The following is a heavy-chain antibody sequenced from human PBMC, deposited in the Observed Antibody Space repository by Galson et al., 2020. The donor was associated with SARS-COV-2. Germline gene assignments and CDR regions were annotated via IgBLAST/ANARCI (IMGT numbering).Heavy chain of an antibody. V-gene: IGHV4-59*01. CDR3: ARGIAQRVVVAAIETWFDP. CDR1: GGSISSYY. CDR2: IYYSGST. D-gene: IGHD2-15*01. J-gene: IGHJ5*02. Sequence: GSLSLTCTVSGGSISSYYWSWIRQPPGKGLEWIGYIYYSGSTNYNPSLKSRVTISVDTSKNQFSLKLSSVTAADTAVYYCARGIAQRVVVAAIETWFDPWGQGTLVTVSS.